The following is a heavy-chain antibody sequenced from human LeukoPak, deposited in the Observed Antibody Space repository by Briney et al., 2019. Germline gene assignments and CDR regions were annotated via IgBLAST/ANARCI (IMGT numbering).Heavy chain of an antibody. CDR2: ISVYNGNT. J-gene: IGHJ5*02. CDR3: ARERRFGEFMDWFDP. D-gene: IGHD3-10*01. CDR1: GYTFTSYG. Sequence: ASVKVSCKASGYTFTSYGISWVRQAPGQGLEWMGWISVYNGNTNYAQKLQGRVTMTTDTSTSTAYMELRSLRSDDTAVYYCARERRFGEFMDWFDPWGQGTLVTVSS. V-gene: IGHV1-18*01.